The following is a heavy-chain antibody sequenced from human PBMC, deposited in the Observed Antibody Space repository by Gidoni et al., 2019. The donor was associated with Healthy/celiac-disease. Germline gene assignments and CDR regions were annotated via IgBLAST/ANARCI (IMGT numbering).Heavy chain of an antibody. Sequence: EVQLLAAGGGLVQHGGSLRLSCAASGFTLSSNAMSWVRQAQGKGLELFSAISGSGSSTYYADSVRGRFTISRDNSKNTLYLQMNSLRAEDTAVYYCAKDPSIVVVPAAMDYWGQGTLVTVSS. CDR3: AKDPSIVVVPAAMDY. CDR1: GFTLSSNA. V-gene: IGHV3-23*01. CDR2: ISGSGSST. D-gene: IGHD2-2*01. J-gene: IGHJ4*02.